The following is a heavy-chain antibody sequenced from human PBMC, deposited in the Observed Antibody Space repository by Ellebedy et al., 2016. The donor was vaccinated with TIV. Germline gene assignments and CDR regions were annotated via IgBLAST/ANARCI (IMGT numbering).Heavy chain of an antibody. Sequence: GESLKISCAASGFTFSNYAMSWVRQAPGKGLEWVSTISGRGSTYYADSVKGRFTISGDNSKNTLYLEMNSLRAEDTAVYYCAKRQGARIPGGGMDVWGQGTTVTVSS. V-gene: IGHV3-23*01. CDR3: AKRQGARIPGGGMDV. D-gene: IGHD2-15*01. CDR1: GFTFSNYA. CDR2: ISGRGST. J-gene: IGHJ6*02.